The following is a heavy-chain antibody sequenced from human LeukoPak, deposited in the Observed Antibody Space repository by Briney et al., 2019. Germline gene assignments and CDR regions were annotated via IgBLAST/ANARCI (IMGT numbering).Heavy chain of an antibody. J-gene: IGHJ6*03. V-gene: IGHV3-48*03. D-gene: IGHD1-26*01. Sequence: GGSLRLSCAASGFTFSSYEMNWVRQAPGKGLEWVSYISSSGSTIYYADSVKGRFTIFRDNAKNTLYLQMNSLRAEDTAVYYCAKAPESGAALYYYYMDVWGKGTTVTISS. CDR3: AKAPESGAALYYYYMDV. CDR1: GFTFSSYE. CDR2: ISSSGSTI.